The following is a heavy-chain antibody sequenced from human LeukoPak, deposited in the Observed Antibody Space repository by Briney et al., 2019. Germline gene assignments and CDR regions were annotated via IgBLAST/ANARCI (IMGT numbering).Heavy chain of an antibody. CDR2: INPNSGGT. Sequence: GASVKVSCKASGYTFTGYYMHWVRQAPGQGLEWMGWINPNSGGTNYAQKFQGRVTMTRGTSISTAYMELSRLRSDDTAVYYCARGVSGEQWLVGPYNWFDPWGQGTLVTVSS. D-gene: IGHD6-19*01. CDR1: GYTFTGYY. J-gene: IGHJ5*02. V-gene: IGHV1-2*02. CDR3: ARGVSGEQWLVGPYNWFDP.